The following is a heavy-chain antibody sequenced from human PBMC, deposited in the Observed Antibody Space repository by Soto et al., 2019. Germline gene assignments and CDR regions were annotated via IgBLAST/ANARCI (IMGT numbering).Heavy chain of an antibody. V-gene: IGHV1-18*01. J-gene: IGHJ4*02. CDR2: ISAYNGNT. CDR1: GYTFTSYG. CDR3: ASFEASHYDFWSGYYPIGAPFDY. Sequence: GASVKVSCKASGYTFTSYGISWVRQAPGQGLEWMGWISAYNGNTNYAQKLQGRVTMTTDTSTSTAYMELRSLRSDDTAVYYCASFEASHYDFWSGYYPIGAPFDYWGQGTLVTVSS. D-gene: IGHD3-3*01.